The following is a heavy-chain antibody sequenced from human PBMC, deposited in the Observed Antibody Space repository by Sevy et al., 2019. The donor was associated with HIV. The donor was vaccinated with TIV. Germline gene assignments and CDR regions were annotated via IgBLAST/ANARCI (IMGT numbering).Heavy chain of an antibody. Sequence: GGSLRLSCVASGFTFSDYYMSWIRQAPGKGLEWGSYISTGSTYTNYADSVKGRFTVSRDNSENSLYLQMNSLRAEDTAVYYCARVRYNYGSYYFDYWGQGTLVTVSS. CDR1: GFTFSDYY. V-gene: IGHV3-11*06. J-gene: IGHJ4*02. CDR3: ARVRYNYGSYYFDY. D-gene: IGHD5-18*01. CDR2: ISTGSTYT.